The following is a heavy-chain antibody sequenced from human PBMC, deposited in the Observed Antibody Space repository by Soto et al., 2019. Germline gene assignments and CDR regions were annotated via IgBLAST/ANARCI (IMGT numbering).Heavy chain of an antibody. CDR2: MSGSGGTT. D-gene: IGHD6-13*01. Sequence: VQLVESGGGVVQPGRSLRLSCAASGFTFSSYGMHWVRQAPGKGLEWVSSMSGSGGTTYYADSVKGRFTISRDNSKNTLYLQMNSLRAEDTAVYFCAKYASGSWFLFDYWGQGTLVTVSS. CDR3: AKYASGSWFLFDY. CDR1: GFTFSSYG. J-gene: IGHJ4*02. V-gene: IGHV3-23*04.